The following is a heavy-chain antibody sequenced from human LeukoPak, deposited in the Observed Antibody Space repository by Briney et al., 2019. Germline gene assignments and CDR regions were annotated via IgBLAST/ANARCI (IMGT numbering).Heavy chain of an antibody. CDR1: GGSIDSGGYY. V-gene: IGHV4-31*03. D-gene: IGHD3-10*01. J-gene: IGHJ6*02. CDR2: IYYIGTT. CDR3: ARGYGSFGKFSDV. Sequence: SETLSLTCTVSGGSIDSGGYYWSWIRQYPGKGLEWIGYIYYIGTTYYNPSLKSRVTISLDTSKNQFSLKLNSVTAADTAVYYCARGYGSFGKFSDVWGQGTTVTVSS.